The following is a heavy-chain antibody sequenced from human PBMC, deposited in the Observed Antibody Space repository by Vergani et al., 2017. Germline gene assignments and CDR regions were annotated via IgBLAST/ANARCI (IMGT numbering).Heavy chain of an antibody. CDR1: GGTFSSYT. Sequence: QVQLVQSGAEVKKPGSSVKVSCKASGGTFSSYTISWVRQAPGQGLEWMGRIIPILGIANYAQKFQGRVTMTADKSTSTAYMELSSLRSEDTAVYYCARGGYCSGGSCYHYWGQGTLVTVSS. CDR2: IIPILGIA. V-gene: IGHV1-69*02. J-gene: IGHJ4*02. CDR3: ARGGYCSGGSCYHY. D-gene: IGHD2-15*01.